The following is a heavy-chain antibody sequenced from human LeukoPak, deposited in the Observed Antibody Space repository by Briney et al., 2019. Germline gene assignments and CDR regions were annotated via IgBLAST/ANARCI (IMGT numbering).Heavy chain of an antibody. Sequence: SVKVSCKASGYTFTSYNIGWVRQAPGQGLEWMGGIIPIFGTANYAQKFQGRVTITTDESTSTAYMELSSLRSEDTAVYYCARGRASIAAMPIYYYYMDVWGKGATVTVSS. J-gene: IGHJ6*03. CDR1: GYTFTSYN. D-gene: IGHD6-6*01. V-gene: IGHV1-69*05. CDR3: ARGRASIAAMPIYYYYMDV. CDR2: IIPIFGTA.